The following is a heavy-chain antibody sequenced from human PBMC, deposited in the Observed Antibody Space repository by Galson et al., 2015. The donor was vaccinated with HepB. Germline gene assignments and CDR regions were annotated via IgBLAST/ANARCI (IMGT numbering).Heavy chain of an antibody. CDR1: GYSFTSYW. Sequence: QSGAEVKKPGESLRISCKGSGYSFTSYWISWVRQMPGKGLEWMGRIDPSDSYTNYSPSFQGHVTISADKSISTAYLQWSSLKASDTAMYYCARHGEGVPAAITSWFDPWGQGTLVTVSS. D-gene: IGHD2-2*01. CDR3: ARHGEGVPAAITSWFDP. CDR2: IDPSDSYT. J-gene: IGHJ5*02. V-gene: IGHV5-10-1*01.